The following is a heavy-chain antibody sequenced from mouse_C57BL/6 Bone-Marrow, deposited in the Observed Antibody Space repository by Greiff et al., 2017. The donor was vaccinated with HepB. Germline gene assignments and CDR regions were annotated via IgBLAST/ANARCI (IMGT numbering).Heavy chain of an antibody. CDR2: SRNKANDYTT. V-gene: IGHV7-1*01. Sequence: EVKLMESGGGLVQSGRSLRLSCATSGFTFSDFYMEWVRQAPGKGLEWIAASRNKANDYTTEYSASVKGRFIVSRDTSQSILYLQMNALRAEDTAIYYCARASYSPWYFDVWGTGTTVTVSS. D-gene: IGHD1-1*01. J-gene: IGHJ1*03. CDR3: ARASYSPWYFDV. CDR1: GFTFSDFY.